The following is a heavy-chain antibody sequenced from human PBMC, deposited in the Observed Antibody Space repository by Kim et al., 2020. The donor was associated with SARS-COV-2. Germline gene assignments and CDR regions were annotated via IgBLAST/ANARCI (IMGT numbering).Heavy chain of an antibody. Sequence: SVKVSCKASGGTFSSYAISWVRQAPGQGLEWMGGIIPIFGTTNYAQKFQGRVTITADESTSTAYMELSRLRSDDTALYYCARGEGGLRGSSSGLSDYYYGMDVWGQGTTVTVSS. CDR3: ARGEGGLRGSSSGLSDYYYGMDV. V-gene: IGHV1-69*13. CDR1: GGTFSSYA. CDR2: IIPIFGTT. J-gene: IGHJ6*02. D-gene: IGHD6-6*01.